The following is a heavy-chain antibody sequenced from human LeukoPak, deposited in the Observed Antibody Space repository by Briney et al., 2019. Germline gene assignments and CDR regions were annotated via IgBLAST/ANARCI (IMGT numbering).Heavy chain of an antibody. Sequence: SGGSLRLSCKASGFSFSDFAMTWVRQAPGKGLEWVSTMSGRGDSTYYADSVKGRFTVSRDISDNTLYLHMNSLRAEDTAVYFCANPDSSGFYFSMRFDFWGQGTLVTVSS. V-gene: IGHV3-23*01. D-gene: IGHD3-22*01. CDR1: GFSFSDFA. CDR3: ANPDSSGFYFSMRFDF. J-gene: IGHJ4*02. CDR2: MSGRGDST.